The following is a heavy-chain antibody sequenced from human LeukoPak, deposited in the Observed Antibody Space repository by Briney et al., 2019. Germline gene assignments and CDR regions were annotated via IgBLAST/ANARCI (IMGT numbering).Heavy chain of an antibody. J-gene: IGHJ5*02. CDR3: ARRGYGSGSYYNGDWFDP. D-gene: IGHD3-10*01. CDR2: ISAYNGNT. Sequence: GASVKVSCKASGYTFTSYGISWVRQAPGQGLEWMGWISAYNGNTNYAQKLQGRVAMTTDTSTSTAYMELRSLRSDDTAVYYCARRGYGSGSYYNGDWFDPWGQGTLVTVSS. CDR1: GYTFTSYG. V-gene: IGHV1-18*01.